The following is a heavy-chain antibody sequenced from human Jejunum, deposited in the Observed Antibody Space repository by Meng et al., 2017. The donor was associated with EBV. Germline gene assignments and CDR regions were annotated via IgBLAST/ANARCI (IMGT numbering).Heavy chain of an antibody. CDR2: INPNGGST. D-gene: IGHD6-13*01. CDR3: ARSIIAPAATGY. Sequence: QGVPSQLGAEVKEPEASGKISCKASGYTFTSYSLHWVRQAPGQGLEWMGIINPNGGSTTYAQEFQGRLTMTRDTSTSTVNMELSSLRSEDTAMYYCARSIIAPAATGYWGQGTLVTVSS. CDR1: GYTFTSYS. V-gene: IGHV1-46*01. J-gene: IGHJ4*02.